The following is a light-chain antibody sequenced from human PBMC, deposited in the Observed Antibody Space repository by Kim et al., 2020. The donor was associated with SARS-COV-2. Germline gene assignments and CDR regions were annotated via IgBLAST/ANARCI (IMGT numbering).Light chain of an antibody. J-gene: IGLJ1*01. V-gene: IGLV2-23*02. CDR3: CSYGGNKFV. CDR2: DVS. CDR1: SRDVGMYNL. Sequence: QSALTQPASVSGSPGQSITISCTGTSRDVGMYNLVSWYQHYPGKAPKVMIHDVSQRPSGVSNRFSGSKSGNTASLTISGLQAEDEADYYCCSYGGNKFVFGTGTKVTVL.